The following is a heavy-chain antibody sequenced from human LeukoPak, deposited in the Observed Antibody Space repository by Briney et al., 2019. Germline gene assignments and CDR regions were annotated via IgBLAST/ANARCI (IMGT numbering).Heavy chain of an antibody. V-gene: IGHV1-2*02. Sequence: ASVKVSCKASGYTFTDYYMNWVRQAPGQGLEWMGWINPNSGGTNSAQNFEGRVTMTRDTSISTAYMELSSLRSDDTAVYYCARGSSGSYSDFDYWGQGTLVTVSS. D-gene: IGHD1-26*01. CDR2: INPNSGGT. CDR3: ARGSSGSYSDFDY. J-gene: IGHJ4*02. CDR1: GYTFTDYY.